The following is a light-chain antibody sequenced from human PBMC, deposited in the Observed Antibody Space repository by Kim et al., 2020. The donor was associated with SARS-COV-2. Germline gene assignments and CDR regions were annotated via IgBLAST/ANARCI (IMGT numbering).Light chain of an antibody. CDR2: DVS. CDR1: RSDVGRYTF. J-gene: IGLJ1*01. V-gene: IGLV2-11*01. CDR3: CSYAGTYTYV. Sequence: GQSVTISCTGTRSDVGRYTFVSWYQQYPGKAPTLMINDVSKRPSGVPDRFSGSKSGNTASLTISGLQADDEADYYCCSYAGTYTYVFGTGTKVTVL.